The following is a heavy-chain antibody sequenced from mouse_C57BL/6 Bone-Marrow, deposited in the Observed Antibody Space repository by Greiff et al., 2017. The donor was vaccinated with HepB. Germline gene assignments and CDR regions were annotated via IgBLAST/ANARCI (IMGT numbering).Heavy chain of an antibody. CDR3: ARGLRGGYFDV. CDR1: GYSITSGYY. CDR2: ISYDGSN. V-gene: IGHV3-6*01. J-gene: IGHJ1*03. Sequence: VQLQQSGPGLVKPSQSLSLTCSVTGYSITSGYYWNWIRQFPGNKLEWMGYISYDGSNNYNPSLKNRISITRDTSKNQFFLKLNSVTTEDTATYYCARGLRGGYFDVWGTGTTVTVSS. D-gene: IGHD1-1*01.